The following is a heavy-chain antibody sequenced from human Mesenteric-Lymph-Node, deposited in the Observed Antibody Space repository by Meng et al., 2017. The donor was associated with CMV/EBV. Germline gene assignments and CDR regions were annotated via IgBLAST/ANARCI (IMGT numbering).Heavy chain of an antibody. D-gene: IGHD3-9*01. Sequence: GGSLRLSCAASGFTFSSYSMNWVRQAPGKGLEWVSYISKSSSPIYYADSVKGRFTISRDNAKNSVYLQMNSLRAEDTAVYYCARAPTSYDILTGYFPNGLDVWGQGTTVTVSS. V-gene: IGHV3-48*04. CDR1: GFTFSSYS. J-gene: IGHJ6*02. CDR2: ISKSSSPI. CDR3: ARAPTSYDILTGYFPNGLDV.